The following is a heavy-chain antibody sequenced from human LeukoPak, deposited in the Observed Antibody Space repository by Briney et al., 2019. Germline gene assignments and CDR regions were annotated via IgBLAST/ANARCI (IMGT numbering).Heavy chain of an antibody. CDR3: ARLGARQMLEY. D-gene: IGHD4-17*01. Sequence: GRSLRLSCAASGFTFSSYAMHWVRQAPGKGLEWVANIKQDGGQIYYLESVKGRFTASRDNAKNSLYLQMNSLRAEDTAVYYCARLGARQMLEYWGQGTLVTVSS. V-gene: IGHV3-7*01. CDR1: GFTFSSYA. CDR2: IKQDGGQI. J-gene: IGHJ4*02.